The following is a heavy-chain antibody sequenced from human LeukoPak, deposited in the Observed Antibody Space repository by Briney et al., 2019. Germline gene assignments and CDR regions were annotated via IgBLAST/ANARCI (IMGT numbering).Heavy chain of an antibody. V-gene: IGHV4-4*07. CDR1: GGSISSYY. Sequence: SETLSLTCTVSGGSISSYYWSWIRQPAGKGLEWIGRIYTSGSTNYNPSLKSRVTMSVDTSKNQFSLKLSSVTAADTAVYYCARAYYYESSGDYPGGDYWGQGTLVTVSS. CDR2: IYTSGST. J-gene: IGHJ4*02. D-gene: IGHD3-22*01. CDR3: ARAYYYESSGDYPGGDY.